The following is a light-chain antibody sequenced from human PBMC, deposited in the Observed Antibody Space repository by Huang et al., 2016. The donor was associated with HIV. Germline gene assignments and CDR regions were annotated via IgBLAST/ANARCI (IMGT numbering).Light chain of an antibody. J-gene: IGKJ2*01. CDR3: QQYNNWPPMYT. V-gene: IGKV3-15*01. CDR2: GAS. CDR1: QSVSRN. Sequence: EIVLTQSPATRSMSPGQRATLSCRASQSVSRNLACFKQKTGQAPRLLIYGASTRATGIPARFSGSGSGTEFTLTISSLQSEDFAVYYCQQYNNWPPMYTFGQGTKLEV.